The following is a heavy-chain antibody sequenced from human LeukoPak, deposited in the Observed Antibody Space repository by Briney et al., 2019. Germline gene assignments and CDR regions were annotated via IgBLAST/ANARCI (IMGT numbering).Heavy chain of an antibody. Sequence: GGSLRLSCAASGFTFSSHAMHWVRQAPGKGLEWVAVLSYDGSNKYYADSVKGRFTISRNNSRNTLSLQMSSLRAEDTAMYYCERGCPVCRVSSTSCRCDFGGRGQ. CDR1: GFTFSSHA. CDR2: LSYDGSNK. D-gene: IGHD2-2*01. V-gene: IGHV3-30*15. CDR3: ERGCPVCRVSSTSCRCDFGG. J-gene: IGHJ1*01.